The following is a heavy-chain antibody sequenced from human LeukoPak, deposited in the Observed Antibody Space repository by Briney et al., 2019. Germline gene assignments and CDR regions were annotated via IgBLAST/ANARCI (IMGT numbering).Heavy chain of an antibody. Sequence: GGSLRLSCAASGFTVSSFGMSWVRQAPGKGLEWVSAISGGGYSTYYADSVKGRFTISRDNSKNTLYLQMNSLRAEDTAVYYCAKDSPVLTYWGQGTLVTVSS. J-gene: IGHJ4*02. CDR3: AKDSPVLTY. V-gene: IGHV3-23*01. CDR2: ISGGGYST. CDR1: GFTVSSFG.